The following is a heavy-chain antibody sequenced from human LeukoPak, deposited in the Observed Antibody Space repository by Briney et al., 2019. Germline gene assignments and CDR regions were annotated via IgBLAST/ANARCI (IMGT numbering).Heavy chain of an antibody. D-gene: IGHD4-17*01. V-gene: IGHV4-59*01. CDR2: IYYSGST. Sequence: SETLSLTCTASGGSISSYYWSWIRQPPGKGLEWIGYIYYSGSTNYNPSLKSRVTISVDTSKNQFSLKLSSVTAADTAVYYCARVGLRWFDPWGQGTLVTVSS. J-gene: IGHJ5*02. CDR3: ARVGLRWFDP. CDR1: GGSISSYY.